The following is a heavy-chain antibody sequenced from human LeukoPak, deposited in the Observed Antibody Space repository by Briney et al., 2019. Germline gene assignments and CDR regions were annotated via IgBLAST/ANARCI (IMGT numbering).Heavy chain of an antibody. J-gene: IGHJ4*02. CDR3: ARTLVRSGSPTRNDY. CDR2: ISAYNGNT. CDR1: GYTFTSYG. V-gene: IGHV1-18*01. Sequence: ASVKVSCKASGYTFTSYGISWVRQAPGQGLEWMGWISAYNGNTNYAQKLQGRVTMTTDTSTSTAYMELRSLRSGDTAVYYCARTLVRSGSPTRNDYWGQGTLVTVSS. D-gene: IGHD1-26*01.